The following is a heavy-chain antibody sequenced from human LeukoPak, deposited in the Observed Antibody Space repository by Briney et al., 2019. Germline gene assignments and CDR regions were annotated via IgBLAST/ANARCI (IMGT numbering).Heavy chain of an antibody. J-gene: IGHJ4*02. V-gene: IGHV3-23*01. CDR3: AKVESGYYLAHFDY. CDR1: GFTXXSYS. CDR2: ISGSGGST. Sequence: GFTXXSYSMSWVRQAPGKGLEWVSAISGSGGSTYYADSVKGRFTISRDNSKNTLYLQMNSLRAEDTAVYYCAKVESGYYLAHFDYWGQGTLVTVSS. D-gene: IGHD3-3*01.